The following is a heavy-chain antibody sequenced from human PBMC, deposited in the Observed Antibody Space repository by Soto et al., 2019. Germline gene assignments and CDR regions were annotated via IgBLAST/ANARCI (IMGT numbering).Heavy chain of an antibody. D-gene: IGHD6-19*01. CDR2: IWYDGSNK. J-gene: IGHJ6*02. V-gene: IGHV3-33*01. Sequence: PGGSLRLSCAASGFTFSSYGMHWVRQAPGKGLEWVGVIWYDGSNKYYADSVKGRFTISRDNSTNTLYLQMNSLGAEDTAVYYCARDRTYSSGPLYYYGMDVWGQGTTVTVSS. CDR1: GFTFSSYG. CDR3: ARDRTYSSGPLYYYGMDV.